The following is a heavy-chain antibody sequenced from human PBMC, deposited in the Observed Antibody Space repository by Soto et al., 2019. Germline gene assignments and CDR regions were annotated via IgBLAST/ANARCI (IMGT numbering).Heavy chain of an antibody. D-gene: IGHD2-15*01. V-gene: IGHV4-34*01. J-gene: IGHJ6*03. CDR1: GGSFSGYY. Sequence: SETLSLTCAVYGGSFSGYYWSWIRQPPGKGLEWIGEINHSGSTNYNPSLKSRVTISVDTSKNQFSLKLSSVTAADTVVYYCARELGYCSGGSCYNYMDVWGKGTTVTVSS. CDR3: ARELGYCSGGSCYNYMDV. CDR2: INHSGST.